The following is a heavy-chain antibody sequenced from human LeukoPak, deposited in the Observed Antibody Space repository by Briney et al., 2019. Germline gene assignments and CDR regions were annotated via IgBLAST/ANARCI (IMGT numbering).Heavy chain of an antibody. V-gene: IGHV1-2*02. CDR2: INPNSGGT. D-gene: IGHD5-12*01. J-gene: IGHJ4*02. CDR1: GYTFTRYY. CDR3: ARGDSYSGYIDY. Sequence: GASVKVSCKASGYTFTRYYMHWVRQPPGQGLEWMGWINPNSGGTNYAQKFQGRVTMTRNTSISTAYMELSRLRSDDTAVYYCARGDSYSGYIDYWGQGTLVTVSS.